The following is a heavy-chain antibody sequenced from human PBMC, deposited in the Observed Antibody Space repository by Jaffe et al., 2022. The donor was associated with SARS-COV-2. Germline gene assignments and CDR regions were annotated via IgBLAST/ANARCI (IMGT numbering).Heavy chain of an antibody. V-gene: IGHV3-23*01. CDR1: GFTFSTYA. Sequence: EVQLLESGGGLVQPGGSLRLSCAASGFTFSTYAMSWVRQAPGKGLQWVSGISGSGGSTNYADSVKGRFTISRDNSKNALYLQMNSLRAEDTAVYYCAKERWELKRGSEYYYFYGMDVWGQGTTVTVSS. CDR2: ISGSGGST. CDR3: AKERWELKRGSEYYYFYGMDV. J-gene: IGHJ6*02. D-gene: IGHD1-26*01.